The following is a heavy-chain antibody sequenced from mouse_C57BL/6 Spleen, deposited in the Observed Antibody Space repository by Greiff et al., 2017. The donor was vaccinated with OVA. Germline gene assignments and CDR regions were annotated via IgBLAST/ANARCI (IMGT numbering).Heavy chain of an antibody. CDR3: ARHDSNYAMDY. CDR2: ISSGGSYT. V-gene: IGHV5-6*01. CDR1: GFTFSSYG. Sequence: VQGVESGGDLVKPGGSLKLSCAASGFTFSSYGMSWVRQTPDKRLEWVATISSGGSYTYYPDSVKGRFTISRDNAKNTLYLQMSSLKSEDTAMYYCARHDSNYAMDYWGQGTSVTVSS. J-gene: IGHJ4*01. D-gene: IGHD3-2*01.